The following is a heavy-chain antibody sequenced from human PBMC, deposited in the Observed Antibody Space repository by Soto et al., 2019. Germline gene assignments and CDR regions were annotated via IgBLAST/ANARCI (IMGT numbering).Heavy chain of an antibody. J-gene: IGHJ4*02. V-gene: IGHV3-30*03. CDR2: ISFDGNNE. CDR3: AREDAIAYPLDY. Sequence: QVQLVESGGGVVQPGRSLRLSCAASGFTFNNYGVHWVRQAPGKGLEWVAVISFDGNNEYYAGSVKGRFTISRDNSKNTLYLQMNSLRADDTDVYYCAREDAIAYPLDYWGQGTQGTVAS. CDR1: GFTFNNYG.